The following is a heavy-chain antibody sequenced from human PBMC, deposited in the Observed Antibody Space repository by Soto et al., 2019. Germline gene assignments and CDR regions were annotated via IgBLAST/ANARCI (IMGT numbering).Heavy chain of an antibody. CDR1: GYTFTSYA. D-gene: IGHD3-16*02. CDR3: VRESDYIWGSYRQTHDAFDI. CDR2: INAGNGNT. J-gene: IGHJ3*02. V-gene: IGHV1-3*01. Sequence: QVQLVQSGAEVKKPGASVKVSCKASGYTFTSYAMHWVRQAPGQRLEWMGWINAGNGNTKYSQKFQGRVTITRDTSASTAYMELSSLRSEDTAVYYCVRESDYIWGSYRQTHDAFDIWGQGTMVTVSS.